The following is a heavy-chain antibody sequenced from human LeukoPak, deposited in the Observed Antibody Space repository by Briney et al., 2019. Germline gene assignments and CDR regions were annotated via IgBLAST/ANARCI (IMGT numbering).Heavy chain of an antibody. Sequence: ASVKVSCKASGYTFTSYGISWVRQAPGQGLEWMGWISAYNGNTNYAQKLQGRVTVTTDTSTSTAYMELRSLRSDDTAVYYCARDVRFMTTVTTYNYWGQGTLVTVSS. CDR1: GYTFTSYG. CDR3: ARDVRFMTTVTTYNY. CDR2: ISAYNGNT. V-gene: IGHV1-18*01. J-gene: IGHJ4*02. D-gene: IGHD4-17*01.